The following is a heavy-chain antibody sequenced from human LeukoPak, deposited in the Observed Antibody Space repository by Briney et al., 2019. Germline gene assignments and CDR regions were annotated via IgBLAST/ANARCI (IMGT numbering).Heavy chain of an antibody. Sequence: GGSLRLSCAASGFTFSSYGMHWVRQAPGKGLEWVAVISYDGSNKYYADSVKGRFTISRDNSKNTLYLQMNSLRAEDTAVYYCAKGEVDTAMVTLNYYYYGMDVWGQGTTVTVSS. J-gene: IGHJ6*02. D-gene: IGHD5-18*01. CDR3: AKGEVDTAMVTLNYYYYGMDV. CDR1: GFTFSSYG. V-gene: IGHV3-30*18. CDR2: ISYDGSNK.